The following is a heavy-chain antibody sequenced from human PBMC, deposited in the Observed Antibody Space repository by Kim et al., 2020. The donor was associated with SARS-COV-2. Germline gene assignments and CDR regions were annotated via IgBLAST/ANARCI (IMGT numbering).Heavy chain of an antibody. D-gene: IGHD6-13*01. CDR3: TTASSNWRRAYGLDV. Sequence: GGYLRLSCAASGFTFTNTWMSWARQAPGRGLEWVGRIKTKTDGETIDYATPVKGRFTISRDDSTNTLYLQMNSLKTEDTAIYYCTTASSNWRRAYGLDVWGQGTTVTVSS. CDR1: GFTFTNTW. CDR2: IKTKTDGETI. J-gene: IGHJ6*02. V-gene: IGHV3-15*01.